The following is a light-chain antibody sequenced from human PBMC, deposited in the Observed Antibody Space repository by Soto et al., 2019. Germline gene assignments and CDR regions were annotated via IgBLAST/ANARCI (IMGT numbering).Light chain of an antibody. CDR2: GAS. CDR3: QQYCSSHYS. Sequence: EIVLTQSPGTLSLSPGERATLSCRASQSVSSSYLAWYQQKPGQAPRLLIYGASSRATGIPDRFRGSGSGTCFTLTISRLEPDDLAVYYCQQYCSSHYSFGPGTELEIK. V-gene: IGKV3-20*01. J-gene: IGKJ2*01. CDR1: QSVSSSY.